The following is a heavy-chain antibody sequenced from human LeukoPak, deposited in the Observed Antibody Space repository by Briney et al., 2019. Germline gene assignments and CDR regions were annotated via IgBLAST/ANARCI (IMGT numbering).Heavy chain of an antibody. J-gene: IGHJ4*02. D-gene: IGHD2-2*01. CDR1: GLSLDIYH. CDR3: ARDYQSAEYYFDL. CDR2: IYYTGNT. V-gene: IGHV4-59*12. Sequence: AETVSLICTVSGLSLDIYHWSGLRPPPGKGLEWIVYIYYTGNTVHHPPLKTRHPISLHTPKNQFPLKVPSVSAGHRAFLQCARDYQSAEYYFDLWGQGNLVSVSS.